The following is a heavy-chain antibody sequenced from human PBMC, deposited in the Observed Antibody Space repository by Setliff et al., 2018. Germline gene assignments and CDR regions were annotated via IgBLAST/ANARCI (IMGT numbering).Heavy chain of an antibody. CDR2: VSGAGDSI. Sequence: GSLRLSCAASGFSFDRETMTWVRQAPGKGLEWVSAVSGAGDSIYYANSVRGRFTISRDNAKNSLYLQMNSLRVEDTAVYYCARRIKEGNHFFDYWGQGTLVTVSS. J-gene: IGHJ4*02. D-gene: IGHD2-15*01. CDR1: GFSFDRET. V-gene: IGHV3-23*01. CDR3: ARRIKEGNHFFDY.